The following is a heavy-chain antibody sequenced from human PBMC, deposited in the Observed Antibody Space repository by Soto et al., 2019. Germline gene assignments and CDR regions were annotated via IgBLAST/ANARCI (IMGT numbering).Heavy chain of an antibody. CDR3: ARDYYGSGSYRYYYYYGMDV. CDR2: IWYDGSNK. J-gene: IGHJ6*02. V-gene: IGHV3-33*01. D-gene: IGHD3-10*01. CDR1: GFTFSSYG. Sequence: GGSLRLSCAASGFTFSSYGMHWVRQAPGKGLEWVAVIWYDGSNKYYADSVKGRFTISRGNSKNTLYLQMNSLRAEDTAVYYCARDYYGSGSYRYYYYYGMDVWGQGTTVTVSS.